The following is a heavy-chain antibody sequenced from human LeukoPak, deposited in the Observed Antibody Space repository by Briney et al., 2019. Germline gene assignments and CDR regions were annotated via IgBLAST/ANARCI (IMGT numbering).Heavy chain of an antibody. CDR3: ARGGGWPYWYFDL. D-gene: IGHD6-19*01. V-gene: IGHV4-39*07. Sequence: PSETLSLTCTVSGGSISSSSYYWGWIRQPPGKGLEWIGSMYYSGSTSYNPSLKSRVTISVDTSKNQFSLKLSSVTAADTAVYYCARGGGWPYWYFDLWGRGTLVTVSS. CDR2: MYYSGST. J-gene: IGHJ2*01. CDR1: GGSISSSSYY.